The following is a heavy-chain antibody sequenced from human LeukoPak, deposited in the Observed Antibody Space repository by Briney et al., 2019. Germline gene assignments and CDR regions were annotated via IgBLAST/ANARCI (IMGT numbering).Heavy chain of an antibody. V-gene: IGHV4-59*07. Sequence: SDTLSLTFSVSGGSISTYYWSWIRETPGKGLEWIGHIDYSGNTNYNPSLKSRVTMSVDMSKNQFSLRLNSLTAADTAVYYCARASYYGNGMDVWGQGTTVSASS. CDR1: GGSISTYY. CDR2: IDYSGNT. D-gene: IGHD3-10*01. J-gene: IGHJ6*02. CDR3: ARASYYGNGMDV.